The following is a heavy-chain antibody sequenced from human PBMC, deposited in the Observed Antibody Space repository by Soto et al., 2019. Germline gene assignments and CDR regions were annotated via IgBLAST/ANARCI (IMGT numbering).Heavy chain of an antibody. Sequence: PSQTLSLTCAISGYSVASNSAAWNWIRQSPSRGLEWLGRTYYRSKWYNDYAVSVKSRITINPDTSKNQFSLQLNSVTPEDTAVYYCARTHYDFWSGYYPYYYYYYGMDVWGQGTTVTVSS. CDR1: GYSVASNSAA. J-gene: IGHJ6*02. CDR3: ARTHYDFWSGYYPYYYYYYGMDV. CDR2: TYYRSKWYN. V-gene: IGHV6-1*01. D-gene: IGHD3-3*01.